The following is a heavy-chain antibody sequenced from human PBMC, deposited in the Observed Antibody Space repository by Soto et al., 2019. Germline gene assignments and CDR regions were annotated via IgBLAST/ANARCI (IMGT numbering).Heavy chain of an antibody. D-gene: IGHD2-21*02. CDR3: ARVMGGVGTFGDALPY. V-gene: IGHV1-2*02. J-gene: IGHJ4*02. CDR2: INPNSGGT. Sequence: GASVKVSFKASGYTFTGYYMHWVRQAPGQGLEWMGWINPNSGGTNYAQKFQGRVTMTRDTSISTAYMELSRLRSDDTAVYYCARVMGGVGTFGDALPYWGQGTLVTVSS. CDR1: GYTFTGYY.